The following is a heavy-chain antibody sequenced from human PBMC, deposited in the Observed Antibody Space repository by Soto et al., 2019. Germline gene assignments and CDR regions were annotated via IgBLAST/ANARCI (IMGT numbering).Heavy chain of an antibody. V-gene: IGHV5-51*01. D-gene: IGHD3-10*01. Sequence: AESLKISCKGSGYSFTSYWIGWVRQMPGKGLEWMGIIYPGDSDTRYSPSFQGQVTISADKSISTAYLQWSSLKASDTAMYYCARTVRGVIITAYGMDVWGQGTTVTVSS. CDR3: ARTVRGVIITAYGMDV. J-gene: IGHJ6*02. CDR1: GYSFTSYW. CDR2: IYPGDSDT.